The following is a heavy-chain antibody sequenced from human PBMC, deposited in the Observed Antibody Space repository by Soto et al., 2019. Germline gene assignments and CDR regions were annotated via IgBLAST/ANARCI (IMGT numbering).Heavy chain of an antibody. Sequence: GGSLRLSCAASGFTFSDYYMSWIRQAPGKGLEWVSYISSSGSTIYYADSVKGRFTISRDNAKNSLYLQMNSLRAEDTAVYYCARNSRMAVTNYYYYYYMDVWGKGTTVTVSS. CDR2: ISSSGSTI. D-gene: IGHD4-17*01. CDR1: GFTFSDYY. J-gene: IGHJ6*03. V-gene: IGHV3-11*01. CDR3: ARNSRMAVTNYYYYYYMDV.